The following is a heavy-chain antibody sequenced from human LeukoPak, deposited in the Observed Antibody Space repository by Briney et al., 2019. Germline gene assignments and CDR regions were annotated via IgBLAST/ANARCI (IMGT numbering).Heavy chain of an antibody. CDR1: GFTFSSFW. V-gene: IGHV3-7*01. Sequence: GGSLRLSCAASGFTFSSFWMSWVRQAPGKGLEWVANIKEDGSAKYYVDSVKGRFTISRDNAKNSLYLQMNSLRAEDTAVYYCAREAARHYYYYYMDVWGKGTTVTVSS. CDR2: IKEDGSAK. D-gene: IGHD6-6*01. CDR3: AREAARHYYYYYMDV. J-gene: IGHJ6*03.